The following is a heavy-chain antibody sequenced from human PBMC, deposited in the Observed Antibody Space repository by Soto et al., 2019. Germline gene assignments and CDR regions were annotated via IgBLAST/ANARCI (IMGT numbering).Heavy chain of an antibody. Sequence: EGSLRLSCAASGFNLSNAWMSWVRQAHGNGLEWVGRIKSKTDGGTTDYAAPVKGRFTISRDVSKKSLNLQLSSLKTEAPAVYCCTTDSRYCSGGSYPRDYYAQGTLVTVSA. D-gene: IGHD2-15*01. CDR2: IKSKTDGGTT. J-gene: IGHJ4*02. CDR1: GFNLSNAW. CDR3: TTDSRYCSGGSYPRDY. V-gene: IGHV3-15*01.